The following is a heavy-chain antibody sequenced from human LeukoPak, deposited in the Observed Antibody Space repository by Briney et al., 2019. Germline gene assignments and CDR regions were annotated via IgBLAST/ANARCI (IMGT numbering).Heavy chain of an antibody. CDR2: IIPIFGTA. Sequence: SVKVSCKASGGTFSSYAISWVRQAPGQGLEWMGRIIPIFGTANYAQKFQGRVTITTDESTSTAYMELSSLRSEDTAVYYCATASGSYRLFDYWGQGTLVTVSS. CDR1: GGTFSSYA. V-gene: IGHV1-69*05. J-gene: IGHJ4*02. CDR3: ATASGSYRLFDY. D-gene: IGHD1-26*01.